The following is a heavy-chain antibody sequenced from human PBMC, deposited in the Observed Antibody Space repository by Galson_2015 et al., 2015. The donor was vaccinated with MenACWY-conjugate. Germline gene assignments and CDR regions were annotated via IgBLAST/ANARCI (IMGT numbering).Heavy chain of an antibody. V-gene: IGHV3-7*04. CDR1: GFTFSSYW. Sequence: SLRLPCAASGFTFSSYWMTWVRQAPGNGLEWVATINQDGSEKYFVDSVKGRFTISRDNAKNSLYLQMNSLRAEDTAVYYCARQPNIVVIIPTYYWYFDLWGRGTLVTVSS. J-gene: IGHJ2*01. CDR2: INQDGSEK. D-gene: IGHD2-21*01. CDR3: ARQPNIVVIIPTYYWYFDL.